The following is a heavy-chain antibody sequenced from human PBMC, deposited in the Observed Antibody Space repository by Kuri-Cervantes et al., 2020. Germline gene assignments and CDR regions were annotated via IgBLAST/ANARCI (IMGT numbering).Heavy chain of an antibody. CDR1: GGSFSGYY. D-gene: IGHD3-16*02. Sequence: SQTLSLTCAVYGGSFSGYYWSWIRQPPGKGLEWIGEINHSGSTNYNPSLKSRVTISVDTSKNQFSLKLSSVTAADTAVYYCARARRLGELSPFDIWGQGTTVTVSS. V-gene: IGHV4-34*01. J-gene: IGHJ3*02. CDR2: INHSGST. CDR3: ARARRLGELSPFDI.